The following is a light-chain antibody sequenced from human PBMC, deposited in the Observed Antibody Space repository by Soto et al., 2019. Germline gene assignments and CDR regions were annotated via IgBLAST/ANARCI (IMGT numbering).Light chain of an antibody. Sequence: EIVLTQSPGTLSLSPGERATLSCRASQSVSSSYLGWYQQKPGQAPRLLIYGASSRATGIPDRFNGSGSGTDFTLTISRLEPEDFAVYYCQQYDSSPDFGGGTKVEIK. J-gene: IGKJ4*01. CDR3: QQYDSSPD. CDR1: QSVSSSY. V-gene: IGKV3-20*01. CDR2: GAS.